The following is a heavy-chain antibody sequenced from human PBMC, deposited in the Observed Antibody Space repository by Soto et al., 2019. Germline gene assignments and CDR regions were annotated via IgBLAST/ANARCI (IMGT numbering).Heavy chain of an antibody. CDR2: ISGSGGST. Sequence: PGGSLRLSCAASGFTFSSYAMSWVRQAPGKGLEWVSAISGSGGSTYYADSVKGRFTISRDNSKNTLYLQMNSLRAEDTAVYYCANPMRITMVRGVITPYYFDYWGQGTLVTVS. CDR3: ANPMRITMVRGVITPYYFDY. J-gene: IGHJ4*02. V-gene: IGHV3-23*01. D-gene: IGHD3-10*01. CDR1: GFTFSSYA.